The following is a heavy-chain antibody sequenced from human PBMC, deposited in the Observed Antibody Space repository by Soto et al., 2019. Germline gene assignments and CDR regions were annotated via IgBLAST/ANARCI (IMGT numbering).Heavy chain of an antibody. CDR2: ISYDGSNK. CDR3: ARDSDSYDSSGYYYGAFDF. V-gene: IGHV3-30*03. J-gene: IGHJ3*01. Sequence: PGGGLRLSCAVSGFTVGSYGMHWVRHAPGKGLEWVAVISYDGSNKYYADSVKGRFTISRDNSKNTLYLQMNSLRAEDTAVYYCARDSDSYDSSGYYYGAFDFWGRGT. D-gene: IGHD3-22*01. CDR1: GFTVGSYG.